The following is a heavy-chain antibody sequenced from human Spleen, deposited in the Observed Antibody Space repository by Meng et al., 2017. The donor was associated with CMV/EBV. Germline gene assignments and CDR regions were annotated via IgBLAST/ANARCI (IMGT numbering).Heavy chain of an antibody. CDR2: IIPIFGTA. Sequence: SYAIGWVRQAPGQGLEWMGGIIPIFGTANYAQKFQGRVTITTDESTSTAYMELSSLRSEDTAVYYCARVDCSSTSCYIAGRNWFDPWGQGTLVTVSS. J-gene: IGHJ5*02. CDR1: SYA. D-gene: IGHD2-2*02. CDR3: ARVDCSSTSCYIAGRNWFDP. V-gene: IGHV1-69*05.